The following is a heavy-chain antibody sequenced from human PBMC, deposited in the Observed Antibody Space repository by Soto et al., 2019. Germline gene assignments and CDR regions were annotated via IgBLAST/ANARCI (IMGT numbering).Heavy chain of an antibody. J-gene: IGHJ3*02. CDR2: ISAYNGNT. D-gene: IGHD2-15*01. CDR3: ARYCSGGSCDSNTAFDI. CDR1: GYTFTSYG. V-gene: IGHV1-18*01. Sequence: ASVKVSCKASGYTFTSYGITWVRQAPGQGLEYMGWISAYNGNTNYAQKLQGRATMTADTSTNTAYMELRSLRSDDTAVYYCARYCSGGSCDSNTAFDIWGQGTMVTVSS.